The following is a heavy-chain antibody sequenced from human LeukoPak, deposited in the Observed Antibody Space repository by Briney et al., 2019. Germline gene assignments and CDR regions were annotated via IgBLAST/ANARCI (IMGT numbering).Heavy chain of an antibody. CDR1: GFTVSNNY. Sequence: GGSLRLSCAVSGFTVSNNYMSWLCQAPGKGLEWVSVIYGGGSTSYADSVKGRFTISRDNSKNTLYLQMNSLRVDDTGVYYCARDRSDGNYYMVVWGKGTTVIVSS. CDR2: IYGGGST. V-gene: IGHV3-53*01. D-gene: IGHD5-24*01. CDR3: ARDRSDGNYYMVV. J-gene: IGHJ6*03.